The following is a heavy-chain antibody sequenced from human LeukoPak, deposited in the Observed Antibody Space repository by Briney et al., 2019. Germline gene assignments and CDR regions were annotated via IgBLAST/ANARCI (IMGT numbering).Heavy chain of an antibody. J-gene: IGHJ4*02. CDR1: GGSITSYY. Sequence: PSETLSLTCTVSGGSITSYYWSWIRQPPGKGLEWIGYIYYSASTNYNPSLKSRVTISVDTSKNQFSLKLSSVTAADTAVYYCARSRKVGSSSLNFDYWGQGTLVTVSS. D-gene: IGHD6-6*01. V-gene: IGHV4-59*08. CDR2: IYYSAST. CDR3: ARSRKVGSSSLNFDY.